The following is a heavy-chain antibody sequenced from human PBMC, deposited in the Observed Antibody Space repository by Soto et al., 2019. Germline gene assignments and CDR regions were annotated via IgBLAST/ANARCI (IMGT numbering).Heavy chain of an antibody. V-gene: IGHV3-23*01. D-gene: IGHD1-26*01. J-gene: IGHJ4*02. Sequence: GGSLRLSCAASGFTFSSYAMSWVRQAPGKGLEWVSAISGSGGSTYYADSVKGRFTISRDNSKNTLYLQMNSLRAEDTAVYYCAKGWGSGSYYAPPVDYWGQGTLVTVSS. CDR1: GFTFSSYA. CDR2: ISGSGGST. CDR3: AKGWGSGSYYAPPVDY.